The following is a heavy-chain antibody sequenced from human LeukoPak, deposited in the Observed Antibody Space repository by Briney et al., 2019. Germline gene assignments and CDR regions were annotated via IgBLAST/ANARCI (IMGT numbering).Heavy chain of an antibody. J-gene: IGHJ3*02. CDR1: GGSISSYY. D-gene: IGHD3-22*01. V-gene: IGHV4-59*12. Sequence: SGTLSLTCTVSGGSISSYYWSWIRQPPGKGLEWVGYIYYSGSTNYNPSLKSRVTISVDTSKNQFSLKLSSVPAADTAVYYCARARYYYDSSGYYLDAFDIWGQGTMVTVSS. CDR2: IYYSGST. CDR3: ARARYYYDSSGYYLDAFDI.